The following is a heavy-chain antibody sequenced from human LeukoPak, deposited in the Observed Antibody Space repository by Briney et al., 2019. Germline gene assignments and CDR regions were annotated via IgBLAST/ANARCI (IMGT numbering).Heavy chain of an antibody. V-gene: IGHV4-39*07. CDR1: GDSISSSGYS. Sequence: SETLSLTCTVSGDSISSSGYSWGWIRQPPGKGLEWIGEINHSGSTNYNPSLKSRVTISVDTSKNQFSLKLSSVTAADTAVYYCARVGVPAAINDYWGQGTLVTVSS. D-gene: IGHD2-2*02. CDR2: INHSGST. CDR3: ARVGVPAAINDY. J-gene: IGHJ4*02.